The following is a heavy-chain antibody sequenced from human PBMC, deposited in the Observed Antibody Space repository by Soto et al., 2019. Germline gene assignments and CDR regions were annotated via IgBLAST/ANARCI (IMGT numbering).Heavy chain of an antibody. CDR2: IYYSGST. J-gene: IGHJ6*02. Sequence: SETLSLTCTVSGGSISSYYWSWIRQPPGKGLEWIGYIYYSGSTNYNPSLKSRVTISVDTSKNQFSLKLSSVTAADTAVYYCARDLYIGGYYGMDVWGQGTPMTVYS. D-gene: IGHD3-16*01. CDR3: ARDLYIGGYYGMDV. V-gene: IGHV4-59*01. CDR1: GGSISSYY.